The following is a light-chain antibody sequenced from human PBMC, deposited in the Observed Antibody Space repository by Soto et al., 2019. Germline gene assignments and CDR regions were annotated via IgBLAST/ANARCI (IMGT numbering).Light chain of an antibody. J-gene: IGKJ1*01. CDR2: AAS. V-gene: IGKV1-39*01. Sequence: DVHMTQFPSTLSASVGYRFTITCRASQSISSYLNWYQQKPGKAPKLLIYAASSLQSGVPSRFSGSGSGTDFTLTINSLQPEDSETYYCQQAYSTPWTFGQGTKVDIK. CDR1: QSISSY. CDR3: QQAYSTPWT.